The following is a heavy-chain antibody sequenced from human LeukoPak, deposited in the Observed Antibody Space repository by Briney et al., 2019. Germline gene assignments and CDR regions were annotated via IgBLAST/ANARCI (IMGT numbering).Heavy chain of an antibody. J-gene: IGHJ4*02. Sequence: SETLSLTCAVYGGSFSGYYWTWIRQPPGKGLEWIGEINHSGSTSNNPSLKSRVTVSVDTSKNQFSLKMTSVTAADTAVYYCARQLGYCSGGSCYPLDYWGQGTLVTVSS. CDR2: INHSGST. CDR1: GGSFSGYY. D-gene: IGHD2-15*01. V-gene: IGHV4-34*01. CDR3: ARQLGYCSGGSCYPLDY.